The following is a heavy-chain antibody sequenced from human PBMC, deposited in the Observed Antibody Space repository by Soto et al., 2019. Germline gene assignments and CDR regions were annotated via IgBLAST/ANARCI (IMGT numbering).Heavy chain of an antibody. CDR2: ISPHSGGP. CDR1: GYTFTGYY. Sequence: ASVKVSCKASGYTFTGYYIHWVRQAPGQGLEWMGSISPHSGGPNYAQGFQGRVTMTRDTSMTTVNMEMSGLTSDDTAVYYCAREEQTGANYYLDYWGQGTLVTVSS. D-gene: IGHD7-27*01. CDR3: AREEQTGANYYLDY. J-gene: IGHJ4*02. V-gene: IGHV1-2*02.